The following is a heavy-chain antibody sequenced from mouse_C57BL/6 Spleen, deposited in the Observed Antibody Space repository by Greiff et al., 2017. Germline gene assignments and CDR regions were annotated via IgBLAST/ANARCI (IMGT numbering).Heavy chain of an antibody. CDR2: IDPSDSYT. CDR1: GYTFTSYW. D-gene: IGHD1-1*01. Sequence: QVQLKQPGAELVMPGASVKLSCKASGYTFTSYWMHWVKQRPGQGLEWIGEIDPSDSYTNYNQKFKGKSTLTVDKSSSTAYMQLSSLTSEDSAVYYCARFTTVVASPLYYFDYWGQGTTLTVSS. J-gene: IGHJ2*01. CDR3: ARFTTVVASPLYYFDY. V-gene: IGHV1-69*01.